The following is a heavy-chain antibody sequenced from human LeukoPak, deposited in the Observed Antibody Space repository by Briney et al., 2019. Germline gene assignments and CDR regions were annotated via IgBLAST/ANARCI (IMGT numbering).Heavy chain of an antibody. V-gene: IGHV3-23*01. D-gene: IGHD3-3*01. J-gene: IGHJ4*02. Sequence: GGSLRLSCVASGFTFSDYPMIWVRQAPGEGLEYVSVFSDVTHYADSVKGRFTISRDNSKNTLYLQMNSLRVEDTAIYYCAKDWYDYWGQGTLVIVSS. CDR2: FSDVT. CDR1: GFTFSDYP. CDR3: AKDWYDY.